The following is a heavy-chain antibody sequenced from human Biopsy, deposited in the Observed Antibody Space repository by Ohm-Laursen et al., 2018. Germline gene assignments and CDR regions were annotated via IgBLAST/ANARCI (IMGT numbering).Heavy chain of an antibody. V-gene: IGHV3-11*01. D-gene: IGHD3-10*01. CDR3: ATDGAGSYNEN. Sequence: SLRLSCSAPGFTFGEYYMSWIRQAPGKGLEWLSYISGSGVTKMYADSVKGRFTVSRDNAKDSLYLEMNNLTVEDTAVYYCATDGAGSYNENWGQGTLVSVSS. CDR2: ISGSGVTK. CDR1: GFTFGEYY. J-gene: IGHJ4*02.